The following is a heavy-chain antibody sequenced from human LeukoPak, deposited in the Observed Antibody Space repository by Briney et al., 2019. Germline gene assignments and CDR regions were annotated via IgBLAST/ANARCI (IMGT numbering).Heavy chain of an antibody. V-gene: IGHV3-66*01. D-gene: IGHD3-3*01. J-gene: IGHJ3*02. CDR2: IYGDGST. CDR3: ASTIFGVVMGAFDI. Sequence: GGSLRLSCAASTFTVSDKYMSWVRQAPGKGLEWVSVIYGDGSTYYADSVKGRFTMSRDNSKNTLYLQMNSLRAEDTAVYYCASTIFGVVMGAFDIWGQGTMVTVSS. CDR1: TFTVSDKY.